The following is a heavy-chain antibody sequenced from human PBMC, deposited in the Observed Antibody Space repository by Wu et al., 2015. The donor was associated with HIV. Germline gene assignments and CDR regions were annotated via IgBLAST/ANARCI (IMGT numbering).Heavy chain of an antibody. D-gene: IGHD6-13*01. Sequence: QVQLVQSGAEVKKPGASVKVSCKVSGYTLTELSMHWVRQAPGKGLEWMGGFDPEDGETIYAQKFQGRVTMTEDTSTDTAYMELSSLRSEDTAVYYCATDQVGRAKRVSAAAGRGLDYWGQGTLVTVSS. J-gene: IGHJ4*02. V-gene: IGHV1-24*01. CDR3: ATDQVGRAKRVSAAAGRGLDY. CDR1: GYTLTELS. CDR2: FDPEDGET.